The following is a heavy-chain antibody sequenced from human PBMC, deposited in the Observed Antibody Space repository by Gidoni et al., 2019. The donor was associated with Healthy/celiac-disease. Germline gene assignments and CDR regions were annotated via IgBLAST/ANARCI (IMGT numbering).Heavy chain of an antibody. CDR3: VKDGRHDYYGSGGFYGMDV. D-gene: IGHD3-10*01. J-gene: IGHJ6*02. CDR1: GFTFSSYA. V-gene: IGHV3-64D*06. Sequence: EVQLVESGGGLVQPGGSLRLSCSASGFTFSSYAMHWVRQAPGKGLEYVSAISSNGGSTYYADSVKGRFTISRDNSKNTLYLQMSSLRAEDTAVYYCVKDGRHDYYGSGGFYGMDVWGQGTTVTVSS. CDR2: ISSNGGST.